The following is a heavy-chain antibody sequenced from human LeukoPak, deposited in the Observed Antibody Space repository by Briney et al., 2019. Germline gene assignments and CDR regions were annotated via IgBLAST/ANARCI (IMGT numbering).Heavy chain of an antibody. Sequence: GGSLRLPCAASGFTFSTYSMNWVRQAPGKGLEWVSYISSSSSTIYYADSVKGRFTISRDNAKNSLYLQMNSLRAEDTAVYYCARGSTYYDSSGQVPFDYWGQGTLVTVSS. CDR1: GFTFSTYS. J-gene: IGHJ4*02. V-gene: IGHV3-48*01. CDR2: ISSSSSTI. D-gene: IGHD3-22*01. CDR3: ARGSTYYDSSGQVPFDY.